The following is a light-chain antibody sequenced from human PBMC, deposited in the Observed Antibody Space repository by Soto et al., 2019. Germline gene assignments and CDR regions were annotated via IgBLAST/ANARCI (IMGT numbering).Light chain of an antibody. Sequence: EVVLTQSPGTLSLSPGGRATLSCRASQSVSRRLAWYQQRPGQSPRLLISGASMRASGVPVRFIGSGSGTDFTLTINSLEPEDFASDYCQQYGSSPITFGQGTRLEIK. V-gene: IGKV3-20*01. CDR3: QQYGSSPIT. J-gene: IGKJ5*01. CDR2: GAS. CDR1: QSVSRR.